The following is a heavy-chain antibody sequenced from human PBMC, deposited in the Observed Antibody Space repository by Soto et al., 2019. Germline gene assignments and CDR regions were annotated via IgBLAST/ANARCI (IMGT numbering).Heavy chain of an antibody. CDR2: IYSGGST. J-gene: IGHJ6*02. Sequence: PGGSLRLSCAASGLTVSSNYMSWVRQAPGKGLEWVSVIYSGGSTYYADSVKGRFTISRDNSKNTLYLQMNSLRAEDTAVYYCARWGVIAPRYLYYYYGMDVWGQGTTVTVSS. CDR3: ARWGVIAPRYLYYYYGMDV. CDR1: GLTVSSNY. V-gene: IGHV3-53*01. D-gene: IGHD3-10*01.